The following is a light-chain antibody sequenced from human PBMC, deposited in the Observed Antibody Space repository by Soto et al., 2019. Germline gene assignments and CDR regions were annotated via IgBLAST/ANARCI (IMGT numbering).Light chain of an antibody. V-gene: IGKV1-5*01. CDR1: QSISSW. J-gene: IGKJ1*01. CDR3: QQYSSYSKT. CDR2: DAS. Sequence: DIQMTQSPSTLSASVGDRLTITCRASQSISSWLAWYQQRPGKAPKLLIFDASSLESGVPSRSSGSGSGTEFTLTISSLQPDDFATYYCQQYSSYSKTFGQGTKVDIK.